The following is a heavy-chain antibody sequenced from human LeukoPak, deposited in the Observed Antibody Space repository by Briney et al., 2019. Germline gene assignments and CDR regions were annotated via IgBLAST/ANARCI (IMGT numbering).Heavy chain of an antibody. Sequence: GRSLRLSCAASGFTFSSYAMHWVRQAPGKGLEWVAVISYDGSNKYYADSVKGRFTISRDNSKNTLYLQMNSLRAEDTAVYYCARVVVISDFWSRYPTVLYYYYYGMDVWGQGTTVTVSS. V-gene: IGHV3-30-3*01. D-gene: IGHD3-3*01. CDR3: ARVVVISDFWSRYPTVLYYYYYGMDV. CDR1: GFTFSSYA. J-gene: IGHJ6*02. CDR2: ISYDGSNK.